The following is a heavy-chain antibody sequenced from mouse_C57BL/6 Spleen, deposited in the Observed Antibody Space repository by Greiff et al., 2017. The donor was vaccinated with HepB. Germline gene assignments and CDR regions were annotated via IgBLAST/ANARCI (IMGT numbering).Heavy chain of an antibody. CDR3: ARGGDYDAWFAY. CDR2: ISDGGSYP. D-gene: IGHD2-4*01. J-gene: IGHJ3*01. CDR1: GFTFSSYA. Sequence: EVQLVESGGGLVKPGGSLKLSCAASGFTFSSYAMSWVRQTPEKRLEWVATISDGGSYPYSPDNVKGRFNISRDNAKNNLYLQMSHLKFEDTAMYYCARGGDYDAWFAYWGQGTLVTVSA. V-gene: IGHV5-4*01.